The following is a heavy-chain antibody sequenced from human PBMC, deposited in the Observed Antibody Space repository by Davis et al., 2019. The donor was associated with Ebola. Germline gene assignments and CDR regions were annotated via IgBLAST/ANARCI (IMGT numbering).Heavy chain of an antibody. V-gene: IGHV3-53*01. CDR2: IYSGGST. CDR3: AKDGGYDFWSGYSEGFDY. Sequence: PGGSLRLSCAASGFTVSSNYMSWVRQAPGKGLEWVSVIYSGGSTYYADSVKGRFTISRDNSKNTLYLQMNSLRAEDTAVYYCAKDGGYDFWSGYSEGFDYWGQGTLVTVSS. D-gene: IGHD3-3*01. J-gene: IGHJ4*02. CDR1: GFTVSSNY.